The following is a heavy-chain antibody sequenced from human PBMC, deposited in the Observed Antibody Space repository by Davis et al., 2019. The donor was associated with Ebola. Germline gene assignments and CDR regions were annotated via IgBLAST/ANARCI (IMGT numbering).Heavy chain of an antibody. Sequence: SETLSLTCTVSGGSVSSGSYYWSWIRQPPGKGLEWIGHIFYSGTTQYNPSLKSRLTMSLDTSKNQFSLKLSSVTAADSAVYFCARGKGSGWSVWFGPWGQGTLVPVSS. CDR1: GGSVSSGSYY. D-gene: IGHD6-19*01. CDR2: IFYSGTT. V-gene: IGHV4-31*03. CDR3: ARGKGSGWSVWFGP. J-gene: IGHJ5*02.